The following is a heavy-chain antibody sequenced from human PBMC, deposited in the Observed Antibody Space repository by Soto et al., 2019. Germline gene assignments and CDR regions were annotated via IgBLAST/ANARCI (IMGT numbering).Heavy chain of an antibody. J-gene: IGHJ4*02. CDR1: GFTFSSYG. CDR2: IWYDGSNK. Sequence: GGSLRLSCAASGFTFSSYGMHWVRQAPGKGLEWVAVIWYDGSNKFYADSVKGRFTISRDNSKNTLYLQMNSLRAEDTAVYYCAKDPPYDDFCCGYLEYSDKETLVTVAS. V-gene: IGHV3-33*06. D-gene: IGHD3-3*01. CDR3: AKDPPYDDFCCGYLEY.